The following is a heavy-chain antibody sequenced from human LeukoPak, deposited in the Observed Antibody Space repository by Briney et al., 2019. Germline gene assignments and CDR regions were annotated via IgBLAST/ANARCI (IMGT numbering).Heavy chain of an antibody. D-gene: IGHD4-11*01. CDR1: GDSISSSHYY. CDR3: VRDYSNFVQGD. CDR2: IYSGGET. Sequence: NPSETLSLTCTVSGDSISSSHYYWGWIRQSPGKGLEWIGSIYSGGETHYNPSLNSRVTIFLDTSKNRFSLNLISVTATDTAVYYCVRDYSNFVQGDWGQGTLVTVPS. J-gene: IGHJ4*02. V-gene: IGHV4-39*02.